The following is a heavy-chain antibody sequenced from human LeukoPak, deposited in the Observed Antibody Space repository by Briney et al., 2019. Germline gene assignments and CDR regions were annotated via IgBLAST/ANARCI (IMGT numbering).Heavy chain of an antibody. J-gene: IGHJ4*02. CDR1: GGSISSGSYY. Sequence: SETLSLTCTVSGGSISSGSYYWSWIRQPAGKGLEWIGRIYTSGSTNYNPSLKSRVTISVDTSKNQFSLRLSSVTAADTAVYYCAIAAAGTESLDYWGQGTLVTVSS. V-gene: IGHV4-61*02. D-gene: IGHD6-13*01. CDR3: AIAAAGTESLDY. CDR2: IYTSGST.